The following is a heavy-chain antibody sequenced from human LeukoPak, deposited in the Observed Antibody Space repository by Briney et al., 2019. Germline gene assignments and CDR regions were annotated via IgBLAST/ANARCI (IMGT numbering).Heavy chain of an antibody. V-gene: IGHV1-18*01. Sequence: ASVKVSCKASGYTFTSYGISWVRQAPGQGLEWMGWISAYNGNTNYVQKLQGRVTMTTDTSTSTAYMELRSLRSDDTAVYYCARAGATFAGRYYYYYMDVWGKGTMVTLSS. CDR2: ISAYNGNT. J-gene: IGHJ6*03. CDR1: GYTFTSYG. D-gene: IGHD1-26*01. CDR3: ARAGATFAGRYYYYYMDV.